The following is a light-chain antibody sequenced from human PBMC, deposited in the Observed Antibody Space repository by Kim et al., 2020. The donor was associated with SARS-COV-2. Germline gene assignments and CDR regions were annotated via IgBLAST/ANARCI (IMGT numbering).Light chain of an antibody. V-gene: IGLV2-14*03. CDR3: SSYTSSSTLDVV. J-gene: IGLJ2*01. CDR2: DVS. Sequence: QSAPTQPASVSGSPGQSITISCTGTSSDVGGYNYVSWYQQHPCKAPKLMIYDVSNRPSGVSNRFSGSKSGNTASLTISGLQAEDEADYYCSSYTSSSTLDVVFGGGTQLTVL. CDR1: SSDVGGYNY.